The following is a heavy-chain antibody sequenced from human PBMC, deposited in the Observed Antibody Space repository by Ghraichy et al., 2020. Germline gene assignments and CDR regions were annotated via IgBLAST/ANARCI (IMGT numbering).Heavy chain of an antibody. J-gene: IGHJ3*02. V-gene: IGHV4-59*01. CDR1: GGSISSYY. CDR2: IYYSGST. D-gene: IGHD6-6*01. CDR3: ARSSSSGAFDI. Sequence: ESLNISCTVSGGSISSYYWSWIRQPPGKGLEWIGYIYYSGSTNYNPSIKSRVTISVDTSKNQFSLKLSSVTAADTAVYYCARSSSSGAFDIWGQGTMVTVSS.